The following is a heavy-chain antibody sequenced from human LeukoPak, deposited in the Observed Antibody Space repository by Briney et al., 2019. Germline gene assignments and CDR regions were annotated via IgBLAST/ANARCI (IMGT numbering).Heavy chain of an antibody. Sequence: PSETLSLTCTVSGGSISSYYWSWIRQPPGKGLEWIGYIYYSGSTNYNPSLKGRVTISVDTSKNQFSLKLSSVTAADTAVYYCARVAYYYDSKRYDAFDIWGQGTMVTVSS. J-gene: IGHJ3*02. CDR1: GGSISSYY. CDR3: ARVAYYYDSKRYDAFDI. V-gene: IGHV4-59*01. D-gene: IGHD3-22*01. CDR2: IYYSGST.